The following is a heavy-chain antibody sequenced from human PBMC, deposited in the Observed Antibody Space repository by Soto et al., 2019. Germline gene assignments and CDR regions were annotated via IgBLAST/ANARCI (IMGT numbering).Heavy chain of an antibody. CDR2: TYYRSKWYN. V-gene: IGHV6-1*01. J-gene: IGHJ6*02. CDR3: ARTRVYDSYNSYGMAV. Sequence: QVQLQQSGPGLVKPSQTLSLTCAISGDSVSSNSAAWNWIRQSPSRGLEWLGRTYYRSKWYNDYAVPVKSRITINPDTSKNQFTLQLNSVTPEDTAVYYCARTRVYDSYNSYGMAVWGQGTTVTVSS. D-gene: IGHD3-3*01. CDR1: GDSVSSNSAA.